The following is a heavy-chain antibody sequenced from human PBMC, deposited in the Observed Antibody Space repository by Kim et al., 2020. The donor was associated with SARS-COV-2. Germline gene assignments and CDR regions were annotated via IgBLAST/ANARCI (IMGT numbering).Heavy chain of an antibody. J-gene: IGHJ4*02. Sequence: SQKFQGRVSITRDTSANTAYMELSSLRSEDTAVYYCARHDYGDYGLFDYWGQGTLVTVSS. CDR3: ARHDYGDYGLFDY. D-gene: IGHD4-17*01. V-gene: IGHV1-3*01.